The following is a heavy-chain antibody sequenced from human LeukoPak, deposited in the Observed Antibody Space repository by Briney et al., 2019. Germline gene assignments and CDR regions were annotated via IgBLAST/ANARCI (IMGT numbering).Heavy chain of an antibody. CDR1: GFTFSSYG. V-gene: IGHV3-30*03. D-gene: IGHD3-22*01. CDR2: ISYDGSNK. Sequence: GRSLRLSCAASGFTFSSYGMHWVRQAPGKGLEWVAVISYDGSNKYYADSVKGRFTISRDNSENTLYLEMNTLRAEDSAVYYCAREERYYDSSGFPLYFDYWGQGTLVTVSS. J-gene: IGHJ4*02. CDR3: AREERYYDSSGFPLYFDY.